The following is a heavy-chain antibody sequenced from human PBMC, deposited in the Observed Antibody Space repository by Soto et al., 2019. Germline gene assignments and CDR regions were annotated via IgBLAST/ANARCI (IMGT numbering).Heavy chain of an antibody. CDR2: IYPGDSDI. CDR1: GYSFTTYW. D-gene: IGHD4-4*01. V-gene: IGHV5-51*01. Sequence: PGESLKISCKASGYSFTTYWIGWVRQMPGKGLEWMGIIYPGDSDIRYSPSFQGQVTISADKSIRTAYLQWSSLKASGTAMYYCARGTTVSTFADYYFDYWGQGTLVTVSS. J-gene: IGHJ4*02. CDR3: ARGTTVSTFADYYFDY.